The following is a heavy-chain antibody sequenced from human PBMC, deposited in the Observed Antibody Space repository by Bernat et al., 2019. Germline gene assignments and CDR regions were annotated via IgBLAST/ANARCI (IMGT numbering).Heavy chain of an antibody. CDR2: ISGSGGTT. D-gene: IGHD6-13*01. Sequence: EVQLLESGGGLVQPGGSLRLSCAASGFTFSSYAMSWVRQAPGKGLEWVSEISGSGGTTYYADSVKGRFTISRDNSKNTLYLQMNSLRAEDTAVYYCAKGPYSSSYYYYGMDVWGQGTTVTVSS. J-gene: IGHJ6*02. V-gene: IGHV3-23*01. CDR3: AKGPYSSSYYYYGMDV. CDR1: GFTFSSYA.